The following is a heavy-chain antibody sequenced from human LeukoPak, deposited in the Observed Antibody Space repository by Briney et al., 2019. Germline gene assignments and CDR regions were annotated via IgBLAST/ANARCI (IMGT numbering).Heavy chain of an antibody. Sequence: PSETLSLTCTASGGSISSGGYYWSWIRQHPGKGLEWIGYIYYSGSTYYNPSLKSRVTISVDTSKNQFSLKLSSVTAADTAVYYCARGYSLTGHVVGPDYWGQGTLVTVSS. CDR1: GGSISSGGYY. CDR3: ARGYSLTGHVVGPDY. J-gene: IGHJ4*02. CDR2: IYYSGST. D-gene: IGHD2-15*01. V-gene: IGHV4-31*03.